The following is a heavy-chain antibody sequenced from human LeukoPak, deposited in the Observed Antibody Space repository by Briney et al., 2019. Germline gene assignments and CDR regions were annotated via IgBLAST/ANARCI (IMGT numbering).Heavy chain of an antibody. Sequence: GGSLRLSCAASGFTFSTYAMSWVRQAPGKGLEWVSAISGSGGSTYYADSVKGRFTISRDNSKNSLYLQMNSLRVEDTAMYYCTKTGGPWDWGQGTLVTVSS. V-gene: IGHV3-23*01. CDR2: ISGSGGST. J-gene: IGHJ4*02. CDR1: GFTFSTYA. CDR3: TKTGGPWD. D-gene: IGHD7-27*01.